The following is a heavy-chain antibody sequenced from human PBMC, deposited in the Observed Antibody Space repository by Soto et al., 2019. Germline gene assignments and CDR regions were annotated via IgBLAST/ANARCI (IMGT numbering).Heavy chain of an antibody. J-gene: IGHJ4*02. CDR2: ISYDGSNK. CDR1: GFTFSSYA. Sequence: QVQLVESGGGVVQPGRSLRLSCAASGFTFSSYAMHWVRQAPGKGLEWVAVISYDGSNKYYADSVKGRFTISRDNSKNTLYLQMNSLRSEDTAVYYCARAHSSSWWSYVDYWGQGTLVTVSS. CDR3: ARAHSSSWWSYVDY. D-gene: IGHD6-13*01. V-gene: IGHV3-30-3*01.